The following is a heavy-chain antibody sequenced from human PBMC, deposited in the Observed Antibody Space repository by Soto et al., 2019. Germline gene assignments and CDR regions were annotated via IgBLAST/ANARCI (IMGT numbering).Heavy chain of an antibody. CDR2: INPNSGGT. J-gene: IGHJ4*02. Sequence: ASVKVSCKASGYTFTGYYIHWVRQAPGQGLEWMGWINPNSGGTNSAQKFQGRVTMTRDTSISTAYMELSRLTSDDTAVYYCARGGYSSLSGSDFWGQGTLVTVSS. V-gene: IGHV1-2*02. CDR1: GYTFTGYY. CDR3: ARGGYSSLSGSDF. D-gene: IGHD6-6*01.